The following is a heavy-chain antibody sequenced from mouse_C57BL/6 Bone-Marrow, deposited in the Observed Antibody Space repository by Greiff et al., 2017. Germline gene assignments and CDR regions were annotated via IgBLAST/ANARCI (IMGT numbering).Heavy chain of an antibody. V-gene: IGHV14-4*01. CDR2: NDPENGDT. Sequence: VQLQQSGAELVRPGASVKLSCTASGFNIKDDYMHWVKQRPEQGLEWIGWNDPENGDTEYASKFQGKATITADTSSNTAYLQLSSLTSEDTAVYYCTTVYYYGSSPYYFDYWGQGTTLTVSS. D-gene: IGHD1-1*01. J-gene: IGHJ2*01. CDR1: GFNIKDDY. CDR3: TTVYYYGSSPYYFDY.